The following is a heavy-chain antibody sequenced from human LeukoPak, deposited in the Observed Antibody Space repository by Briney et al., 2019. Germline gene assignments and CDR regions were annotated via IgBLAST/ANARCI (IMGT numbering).Heavy chain of an antibody. D-gene: IGHD3-10*01. CDR1: GGSISSYY. J-gene: IGHJ4*02. Sequence: SETLSLTCTVSGGSISSYYWSWIRQPAGEGLEWIGRIYTSGSNNYNPSLKSRVTMSVDTSKNQFSLKLSSVTAADTAVYYCARGRSLLWFEEWGQGSLVTVSS. CDR3: ARGRSLLWFEE. CDR2: IYTSGSN. V-gene: IGHV4-4*07.